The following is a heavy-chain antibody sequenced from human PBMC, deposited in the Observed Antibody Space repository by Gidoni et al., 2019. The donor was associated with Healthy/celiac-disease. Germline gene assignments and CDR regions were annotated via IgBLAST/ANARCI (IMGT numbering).Heavy chain of an antibody. V-gene: IGHV3-23*01. CDR2: ISGSGGST. CDR1: GFTFSSYA. CDR3: AKDLYGSGSPDY. D-gene: IGHD3-10*01. Sequence: EVQLLESGGGVVQPGGSLRLSCAASGFTFSSYAMSWVRQAPGKGLEWVSAISGSGGSTYYADSVKGRFTISRDNSKNTLYLQMNSLRAEDTAVYYCAKDLYGSGSPDYWGQGTLVTVSS. J-gene: IGHJ4*02.